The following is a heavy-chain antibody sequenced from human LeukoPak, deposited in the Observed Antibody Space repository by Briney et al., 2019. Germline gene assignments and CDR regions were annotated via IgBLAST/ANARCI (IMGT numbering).Heavy chain of an antibody. CDR1: GYTFTGYY. V-gene: IGHV1-2*02. D-gene: IGHD2-2*01. CDR2: INPNSGGT. J-gene: IGHJ5*02. CDR3: ARVVPTSNWFDP. Sequence: ASVKVSCKASGYTFTGYYMHWVRQAPGQGLEWMGWINPNSGGTNYAQKFQGRVTMTRDTSISTAYMELSRLRSDDTAVYCCARVVPTSNWFDPWGQGTLVTVSS.